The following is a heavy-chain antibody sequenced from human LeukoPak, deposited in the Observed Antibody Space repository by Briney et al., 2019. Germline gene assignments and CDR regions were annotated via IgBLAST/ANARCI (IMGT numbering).Heavy chain of an antibody. CDR1: GFIFSTYD. D-gene: IGHD1-26*01. CDR3: SRSGSYFDY. Sequence: GGSLRLSCAASGFIFSTYDINWVRQAPGKGLEWVSYISGSSGTIYYADSVKGRFTISRDNVKNSLYLQLNSLRDEDTAVYYCSRSGSYFDYWGQGTLVTVSS. V-gene: IGHV3-48*02. CDR2: ISGSSGTI. J-gene: IGHJ4*02.